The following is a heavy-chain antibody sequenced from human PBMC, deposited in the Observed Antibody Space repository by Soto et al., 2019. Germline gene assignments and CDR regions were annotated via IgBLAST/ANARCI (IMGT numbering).Heavy chain of an antibody. CDR2: ISSSGSTI. D-gene: IGHD6-6*01. Sequence: GGSLRLSCAASGFTFSDYYMSWIRQAPGKGLEWVSYISSSGSTIYYADSVKGRFTISRDNSKNTLYLQMNSLRAEDTAVYYCARVIPNSSSSRYYYYGMDVWGQGTTVTVSS. J-gene: IGHJ6*02. CDR1: GFTFSDYY. V-gene: IGHV3-11*04. CDR3: ARVIPNSSSSRYYYYGMDV.